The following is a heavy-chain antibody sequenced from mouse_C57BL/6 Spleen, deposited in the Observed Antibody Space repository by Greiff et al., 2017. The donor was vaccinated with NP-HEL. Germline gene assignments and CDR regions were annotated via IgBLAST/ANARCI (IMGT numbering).Heavy chain of an antibody. CDR2: IYPGSGST. V-gene: IGHV1-55*01. Sequence: QVQLQQSGAELVKPGASVKMSCKASGYTFTSYWITWVKQRPGQGLEWIGDIYPGSGSTNYNEKFKSKATLTVDTSSSTAYMQLSSLTSEDSAVYYCAREGGYSAWFAYWGQGTLVTVSA. CDR3: AREGGYSAWFAY. D-gene: IGHD2-3*01. J-gene: IGHJ3*01. CDR1: GYTFTSYW.